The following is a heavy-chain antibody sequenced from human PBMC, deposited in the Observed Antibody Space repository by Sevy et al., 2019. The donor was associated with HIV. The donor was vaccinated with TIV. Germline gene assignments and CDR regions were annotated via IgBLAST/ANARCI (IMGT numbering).Heavy chain of an antibody. J-gene: IGHJ5*02. CDR3: ARENYDFWSGYSSANWFDP. CDR1: GGSISSYY. V-gene: IGHV4-59*01. D-gene: IGHD3-3*01. CDR2: IYYSGST. Sequence: SETLSLTCTVSGGSISSYYWSWIRQPPGKGLEWIGYIYYSGSTNYNPSLKSRVTISVDTSKNQFSLKLSSVIAADTAVYYCARENYDFWSGYSSANWFDPWGQGTLVTVSS.